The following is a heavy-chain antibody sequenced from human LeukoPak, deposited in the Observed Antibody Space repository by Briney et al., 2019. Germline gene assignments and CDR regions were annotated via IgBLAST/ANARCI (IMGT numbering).Heavy chain of an antibody. J-gene: IGHJ4*02. V-gene: IGHV3-23*01. CDR2: ISGSGGGT. CDR3: AKGYLGEYFDY. D-gene: IGHD3-16*01. Sequence: GGSLRLSCAASGFSFSSYAMSWVRQAPGKGLEWVSGISGSGGGTYYADSVKGRFTISRDNSKNTSYLQMNSLRAEDTAVYYCAKGYLGEYFDYWGQGTLVTVSS. CDR1: GFSFSSYA.